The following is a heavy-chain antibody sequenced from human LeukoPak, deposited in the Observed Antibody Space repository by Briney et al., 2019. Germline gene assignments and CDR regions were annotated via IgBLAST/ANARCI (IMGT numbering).Heavy chain of an antibody. J-gene: IGHJ4*02. CDR1: GFTISNYW. CDR2: IKQDGSEK. V-gene: IGHV3-7*01. D-gene: IGHD2-2*01. Sequence: GGSLRLSCAASGFTISNYWMNWVRQAPGKGLEWVANIKQDGSEKHYVDSVKGRFTVSRDNAKNSLYLQMNSLRAEDTAVYYCARDSGYCSSTGCYVHYFDYWGQGTLVTVSS. CDR3: ARDSGYCSSTGCYVHYFDY.